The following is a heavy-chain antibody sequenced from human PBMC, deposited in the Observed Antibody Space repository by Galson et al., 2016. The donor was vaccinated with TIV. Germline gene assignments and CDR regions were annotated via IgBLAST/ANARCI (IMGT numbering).Heavy chain of an antibody. V-gene: IGHV3-66*02. D-gene: IGHD2-8*01. CDR3: ARDQYHDTNGSEDAFEF. Sequence: SLRLSCAASGFSVRSNYLSWIRQAPRQGLEWVSVLHSDGKTYYSDSVKGRFTISRDDSKNTLYLQMNSLRPDDTALYYCARDQYHDTNGSEDAFEFWGEGIRVTVSS. CDR1: GFSVRSNY. J-gene: IGHJ3*01. CDR2: LHSDGKT.